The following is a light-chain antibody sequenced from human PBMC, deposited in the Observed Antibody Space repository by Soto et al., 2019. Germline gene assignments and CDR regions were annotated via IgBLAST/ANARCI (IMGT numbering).Light chain of an antibody. CDR3: QQSYSTVWT. CDR2: AAS. V-gene: IGKV1-39*01. J-gene: IGKJ1*01. CDR1: QSISSY. Sequence: DIQMTQSPSSLSASVGDRVTITCRASQSISSYLNWYQQKPGKAPKLLIYAASSLQSGVPSRFSGSGSGTDFTLTISSLQPEDFETYYCQQSYSTVWTFGQGTKVEIK.